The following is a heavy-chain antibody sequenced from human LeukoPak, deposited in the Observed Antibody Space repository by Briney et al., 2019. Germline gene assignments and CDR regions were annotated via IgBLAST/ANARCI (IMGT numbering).Heavy chain of an antibody. V-gene: IGHV4-59*12. J-gene: IGHJ4*02. D-gene: IGHD3-22*01. CDR1: GGSFSGYY. CDR3: ARDARGYYDSPFDY. CDR2: ISYSGST. Sequence: PSETLSLTCAVYGGSFSGYYWSWIRQPPGKGLEWIGYISYSGSTNYNPSLKSRVTISVDTSKIQFSLKLSSVTAADTAVYYCARDARGYYDSPFDYWGQGTLVTVSS.